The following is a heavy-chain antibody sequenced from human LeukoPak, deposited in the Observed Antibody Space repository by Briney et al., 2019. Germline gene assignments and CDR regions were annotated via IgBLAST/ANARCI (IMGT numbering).Heavy chain of an antibody. V-gene: IGHV3-21*01. CDR2: ISSSSSYI. CDR1: GFTFSSYS. Sequence: AGSLRLSCAASGFTFSSYSMNWVRQAPGKGLEWVSSISSSSSYIYYADSVKGRFTISRDNAKNSLYLQMNSLRAEDTAVYYCASPLGKNYDILTGYPDYWGEGTLVTVSS. D-gene: IGHD3-9*01. J-gene: IGHJ4*02. CDR3: ASPLGKNYDILTGYPDY.